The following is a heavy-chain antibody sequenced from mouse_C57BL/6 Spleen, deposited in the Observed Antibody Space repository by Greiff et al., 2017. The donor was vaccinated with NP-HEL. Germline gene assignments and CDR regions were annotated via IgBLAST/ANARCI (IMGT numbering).Heavy chain of an antibody. J-gene: IGHJ3*01. CDR2: IYPGSGST. V-gene: IGHV1-55*01. CDR1: GYTFTSYW. Sequence: QVQLKQPGAELVKPGASVKMSCKASGYTFTSYWITWVKQRPGQGLEWIGDIYPGSGSTNYNEKFKSKATLTVDTSSSTAYMQLSSLTSEDSAVYYCARGDGNYLAWFAYWGQGTLVTVSA. CDR3: ARGDGNYLAWFAY. D-gene: IGHD2-1*01.